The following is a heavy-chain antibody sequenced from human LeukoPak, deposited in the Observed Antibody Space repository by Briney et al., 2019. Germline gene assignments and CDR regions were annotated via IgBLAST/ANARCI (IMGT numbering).Heavy chain of an antibody. D-gene: IGHD6-13*01. J-gene: IGHJ5*02. CDR2: IYYSGST. V-gene: IGHV4-39*01. Sequence: PSETLSLTCTVSGGSISSSSYYWGWIRQPPGKGLEWIGSIYYSGSTYYNPSLKSRVTISVDTSKNQFSLKLSSVTAADTAVYYCARHALRSYSSSWLGWFDPWGQGTLVTVSS. CDR3: ARHALRSYSSSWLGWFDP. CDR1: GGSISSSSYY.